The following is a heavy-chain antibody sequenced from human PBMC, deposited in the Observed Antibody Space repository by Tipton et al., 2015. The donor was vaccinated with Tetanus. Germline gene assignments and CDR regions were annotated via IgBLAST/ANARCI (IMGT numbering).Heavy chain of an antibody. J-gene: IGHJ5*02. D-gene: IGHD2-8*01. Sequence: TLSLTCTVSGGSISDKKYYWGWIRQAPGKGLEWIASIHFEGSTYYSPSLKSRLTIDVDTSQNFFSLRWTSVTAADTAIYYCARHLYGYWFDRWGQGALVTVSS. CDR2: IHFEGST. V-gene: IGHV4-39*02. CDR3: ARHLYGYWFDR. CDR1: GGSISDKKYY.